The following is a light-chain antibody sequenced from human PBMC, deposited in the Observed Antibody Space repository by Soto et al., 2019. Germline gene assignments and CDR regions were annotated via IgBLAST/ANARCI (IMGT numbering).Light chain of an antibody. CDR3: SSYSSSSSV. J-gene: IGLJ1*01. V-gene: IGLV2-14*03. CDR2: DVR. CDR1: SSDLGGYNF. Sequence: QSALTQPASVSGSPGQSVTISCTGTSSDLGGYNFISWYQHHPGTAPKLFIYDVRPRPSGVSVRFSGSXXGXTAALTISGLEAEDEADYSGSSYSSSSSVFGTGTKVTVL.